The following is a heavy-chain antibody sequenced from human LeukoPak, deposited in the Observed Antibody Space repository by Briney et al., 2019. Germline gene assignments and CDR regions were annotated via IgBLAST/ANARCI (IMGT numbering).Heavy chain of an antibody. J-gene: IGHJ4*02. V-gene: IGHV4-39*01. CDR1: GGSISSSSFY. CDR3: ASWGSSGLDY. D-gene: IGHD6-19*01. CDR2: ISYSGST. Sequence: SETLSLTCSVSGGSISSSSFYWGWIRQPPGKGLEWIGSISYSGSTYYNPSLKSRVTISVDTSKNQFSLRLSSVTAADTAVYYCASWGSSGLDYWGQGTLVT.